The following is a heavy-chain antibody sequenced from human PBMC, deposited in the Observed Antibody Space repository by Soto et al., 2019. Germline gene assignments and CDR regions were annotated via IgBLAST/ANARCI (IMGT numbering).Heavy chain of an antibody. V-gene: IGHV3-23*01. CDR2: VSNGGATT. D-gene: IGHD6-25*01. CDR3: AKDRPSDYSLAVPKGDWFDP. Sequence: EVQVLESGGGFVQPGGSLRLSCTASGFTFRTYAMTWVRQAPGKGLEWVSTVSNGGATTYYADSVKGRFTISRDNSENTLYLQINSLRAEDTALYYCAKDRPSDYSLAVPKGDWFDPWGQGTLVTVSS. CDR1: GFTFRTYA. J-gene: IGHJ5*02.